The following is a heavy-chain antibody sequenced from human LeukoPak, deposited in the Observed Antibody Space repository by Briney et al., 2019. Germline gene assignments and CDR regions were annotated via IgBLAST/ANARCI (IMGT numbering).Heavy chain of an antibody. J-gene: IGHJ5*02. Sequence: GASVKVSCKVSGYTHTELSMHWVRQAPGKGLEWMGGFDPEDGETIYAQKFQGRVTMTEDTSTDTAYMELSSLRSDDTAVYYCARESRVMQGNWFDPWGQGTLVTVSS. CDR3: ARESRVMQGNWFDP. CDR2: FDPEDGET. CDR1: GYTHTELS. D-gene: IGHD2-21*01. V-gene: IGHV1-24*01.